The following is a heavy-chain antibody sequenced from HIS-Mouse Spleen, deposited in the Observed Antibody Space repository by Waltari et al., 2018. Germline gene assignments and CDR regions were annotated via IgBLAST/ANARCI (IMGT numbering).Heavy chain of an antibody. Sequence: EVQLVESGGALVKPGGSLSLSCAASGFAFRSHAMNWVRQAPGKGLGWVSSISSSSSYIYYADSVKGRFTISRDNAKNSLYLQMNSLRAEDTAVYYCARGSWNWFDPWGQGTLVTVSS. CDR3: ARGSWNWFDP. D-gene: IGHD2-15*01. J-gene: IGHJ5*02. V-gene: IGHV3-21*01. CDR2: ISSSSSYI. CDR1: GFAFRSHA.